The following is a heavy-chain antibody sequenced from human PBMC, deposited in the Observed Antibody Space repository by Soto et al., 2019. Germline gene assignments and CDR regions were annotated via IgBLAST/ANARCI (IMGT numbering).Heavy chain of an antibody. CDR1: GFTFSSYA. V-gene: IGHV3-23*01. J-gene: IGHJ4*02. Sequence: PGVSLRLSCEASGFTFSSYAMCWVRQAPGKGLEWVSAISGSGGSTYYADSVKGRFTISRDNSKNTLYLQMNSLRAEDTAVYYCAKLDYGDYAFDYWGQGTLVTVSS. D-gene: IGHD4-17*01. CDR3: AKLDYGDYAFDY. CDR2: ISGSGGST.